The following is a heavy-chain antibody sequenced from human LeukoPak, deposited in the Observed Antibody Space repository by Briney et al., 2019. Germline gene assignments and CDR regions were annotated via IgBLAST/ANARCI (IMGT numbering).Heavy chain of an antibody. J-gene: IGHJ4*02. CDR2: INPNSGGT. D-gene: IGHD6-13*01. Sequence: ASVKVSCKASGYTFTSYAMHWVRQAPGQRLEWMGWINPNSGGTNYAQKFQGRVTMTRDTSISTAYMELSRLRSDDTAVYYCAREGGSSWFFDYWGQGTLVTVSS. CDR3: AREGGSSWFFDY. V-gene: IGHV1-2*02. CDR1: GYTFTSYA.